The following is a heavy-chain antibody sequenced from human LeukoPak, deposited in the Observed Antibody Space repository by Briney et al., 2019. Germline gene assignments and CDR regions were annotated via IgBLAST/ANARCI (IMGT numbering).Heavy chain of an antibody. J-gene: IGHJ4*02. D-gene: IGHD3-10*01. CDR2: IYPSGST. V-gene: IGHV4-4*09. CDR1: GGSISSYY. CDR3: ARSMVRGVYVDY. Sequence: SETLSLTCTVSGGSISSYYWSWIRQPPGKGLEWIGYIYPSGSTNYNPSLKSRVTISIDTSKNQFSLKLSSVTAADTAVYYCARSMVRGVYVDYWGQGTLVTVSS.